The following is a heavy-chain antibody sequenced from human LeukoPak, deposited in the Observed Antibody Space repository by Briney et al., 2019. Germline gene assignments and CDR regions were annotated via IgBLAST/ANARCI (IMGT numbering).Heavy chain of an antibody. CDR1: GNTFTGYY. CDR2: INPNRGGT. Sequence: GASVKVSCKASGNTFTGYYMYWVGQAPGQGLEWMGWINPNRGGTNYAQKFQGRVTMTGDTSISTAYMELSRLRSDDTAVYYCARDGAYCSSTSCYYYYYMDVWGKGTTVTVSS. V-gene: IGHV1-2*02. J-gene: IGHJ6*03. CDR3: ARDGAYCSSTSCYYYYYMDV. D-gene: IGHD2-2*01.